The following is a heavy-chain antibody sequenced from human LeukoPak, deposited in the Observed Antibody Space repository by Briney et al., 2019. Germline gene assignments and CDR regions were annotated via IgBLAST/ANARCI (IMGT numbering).Heavy chain of an antibody. Sequence: TGGSLRLSCAASGFTFSSYSMNWVRQAPGKGLEWVSYISHSSSTIYYADSVKGRFTISRDNAKKSLYLQMNSLRAEDTAVYYCVRDKWSGSCPFDYWGQGTLVTVSS. CDR2: ISHSSSTI. CDR3: VRDKWSGSCPFDY. V-gene: IGHV3-48*01. J-gene: IGHJ4*02. CDR1: GFTFSSYS. D-gene: IGHD2-15*01.